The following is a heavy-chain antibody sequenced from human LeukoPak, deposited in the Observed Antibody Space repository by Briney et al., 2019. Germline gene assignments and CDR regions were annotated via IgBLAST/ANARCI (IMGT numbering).Heavy chain of an antibody. J-gene: IGHJ3*02. V-gene: IGHV4-4*07. CDR1: GGSISSYY. Sequence: TSETLSLTCTVSGGSISSYYWSWIRQPAGKGLEWIGRIYTSGSTNYNPSLKSRVTMSVDTSKNQFSLKLSSVTAADTAVYYCARDLVQGITMVRGVIAVRAAFDIWGQGTTVTVSS. CDR2: IYTSGST. CDR3: ARDLVQGITMVRGVIAVRAAFDI. D-gene: IGHD3-10*01.